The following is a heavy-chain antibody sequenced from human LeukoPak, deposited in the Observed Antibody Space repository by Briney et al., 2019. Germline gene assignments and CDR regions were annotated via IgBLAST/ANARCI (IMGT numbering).Heavy chain of an antibody. V-gene: IGHV3-11*01. Sequence: GGSLRLSCAASGFTFSDYYMSWLRQAPGKGLEWVSYISSSGSTIYYADSVKGRFTISRDNAKNSLFLQMNSLRAEDTAVYYCARAESMVRGVIYFYGMDVWGQGTTVTVSS. D-gene: IGHD3-10*01. J-gene: IGHJ6*02. CDR2: ISSSGSTI. CDR3: ARAESMVRGVIYFYGMDV. CDR1: GFTFSDYY.